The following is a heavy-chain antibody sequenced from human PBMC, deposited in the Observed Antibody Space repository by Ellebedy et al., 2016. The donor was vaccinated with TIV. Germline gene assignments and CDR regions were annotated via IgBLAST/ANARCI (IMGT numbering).Heavy chain of an antibody. CDR3: ARSTCSSTSCYRYYGMDV. D-gene: IGHD2-2*02. Sequence: SVKVSXXASGGTFSSYAISWVRQAPGQGLEWMGGIIPIFGTANYAQKFQGRVTITADESTSTAYMELSSLRSEDTAVYYCARSTCSSTSCYRYYGMDVWGQGTTVTVSS. V-gene: IGHV1-69*13. CDR2: IIPIFGTA. CDR1: GGTFSSYA. J-gene: IGHJ6*02.